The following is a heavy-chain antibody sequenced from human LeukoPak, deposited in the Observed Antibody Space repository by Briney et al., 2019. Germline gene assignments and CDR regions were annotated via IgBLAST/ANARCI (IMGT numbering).Heavy chain of an antibody. V-gene: IGHV1-2*06. CDR2: INPNSGGT. Sequence: ASVKVSCKASGYTFTGYYMHWVRQAPGQGLVWMGRINPNSGGTNYAQKFQGRVTMTRDTSISTAYMELSRLRSDDTAVYYCARDRGDDSSGYYYPDYWGQGTLVTVSS. CDR3: ARDRGDDSSGYYYPDY. D-gene: IGHD3-22*01. CDR1: GYTFTGYY. J-gene: IGHJ4*02.